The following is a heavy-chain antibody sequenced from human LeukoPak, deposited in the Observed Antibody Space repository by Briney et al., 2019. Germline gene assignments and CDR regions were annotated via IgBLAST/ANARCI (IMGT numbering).Heavy chain of an antibody. V-gene: IGHV4-39*07. J-gene: IGHJ4*02. CDR3: ARDLRRGYYFDY. CDR2: MYYSGST. Sequence: SETLSLTCTVSGGSISSSSYYWGWIRQPPGKGLEWIGSMYYSGSTYYNPSLKSRVTISVDTSKNQSSLKLSPVTAADTAVYYCARDLRRGYYFDYWGQGTLVTVSS. CDR1: GGSISSSSYY.